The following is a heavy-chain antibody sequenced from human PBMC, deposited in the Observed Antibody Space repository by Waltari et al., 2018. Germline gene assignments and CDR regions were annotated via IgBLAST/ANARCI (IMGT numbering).Heavy chain of an antibody. J-gene: IGHJ3*02. CDR2: LYQSGGT. D-gene: IGHD2-21*01. Sequence: QLQLQESGSGLVKPSQTLALTCAVSGVSINSDDSSWSWIRQPPGKGLEWIGYLYQSGGTYYNPFLKSRVIISIDRSKNQFSLKLSSVTAADTAVYFCARDFGGAGAVDIWGQGTMVTVSS. CDR1: GVSINSDDSS. CDR3: ARDFGGAGAVDI. V-gene: IGHV4-30-2*01.